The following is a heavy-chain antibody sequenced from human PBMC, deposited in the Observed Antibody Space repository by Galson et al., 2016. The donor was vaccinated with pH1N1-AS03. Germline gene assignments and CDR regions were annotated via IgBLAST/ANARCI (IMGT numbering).Heavy chain of an antibody. CDR3: ACDGNYDSSGYYPEYFQL. D-gene: IGHD3-22*01. V-gene: IGHV4-59*11. CDR1: GGSFSSHC. CDR2: ICNSGST. Sequence: SETLSLTCTVSGGSFSSHCWSWIRQPPGKGLEWIGYICNSGSTDYTPSLESRVTISIDTSKTQFSLRLSSVTAADTAVYFCACDGNYDSSGYYPEYFQLWGQGSLVTVSS. J-gene: IGHJ1*01.